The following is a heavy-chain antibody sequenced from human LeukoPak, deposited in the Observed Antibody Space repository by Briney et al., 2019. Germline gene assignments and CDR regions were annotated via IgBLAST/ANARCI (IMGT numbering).Heavy chain of an antibody. V-gene: IGHV4-34*01. J-gene: IGHJ4*02. CDR3: ASITMISL. Sequence: PSETLSLTCAVYGGSFSGYCWSWIRQPPGKGLEWIGEINHSGSTNYNPSLKSRVTISVDTSKNQFSLKLSSVTAADTAVYYCASITMISLWGQGTLVTVSS. D-gene: IGHD3-22*01. CDR1: GGSFSGYC. CDR2: INHSGST.